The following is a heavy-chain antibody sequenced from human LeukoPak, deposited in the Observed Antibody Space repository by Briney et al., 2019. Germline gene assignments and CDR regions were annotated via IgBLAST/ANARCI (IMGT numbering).Heavy chain of an antibody. Sequence: SVKPSCKASEGTFTTYAVNWLRQAPGQRLKWMGGIIPMFGTANYAQNFNVRVTITAAASTSTAYMELSSLRSDDRAVYYCAFRTVRSTIEYFQYWGLGTLVTVSS. V-gene: IGHV1-69*13. CDR2: IIPMFGTA. J-gene: IGHJ1*01. D-gene: IGHD1-26*01. CDR3: AFRTVRSTIEYFQY. CDR1: EGTFTTYA.